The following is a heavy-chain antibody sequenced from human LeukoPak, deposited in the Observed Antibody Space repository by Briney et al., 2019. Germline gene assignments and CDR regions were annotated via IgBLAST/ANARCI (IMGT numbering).Heavy chain of an antibody. J-gene: IGHJ6*02. CDR3: ARASGNYYYGMDV. Sequence: SETLSLTCTVSGGSISSGDYYWSWIRQPPGKGLEWIGYIYYRGSTYYNPSLKSRVTISVDTSKNHFSLKLSSVTAADTAVYYCARASGNYYYGMDVWGQGTTVTVSS. CDR1: GGSISSGDYY. V-gene: IGHV4-30-4*01. CDR2: IYYRGST.